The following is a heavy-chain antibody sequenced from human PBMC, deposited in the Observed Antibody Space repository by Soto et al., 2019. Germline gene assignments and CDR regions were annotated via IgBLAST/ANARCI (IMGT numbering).Heavy chain of an antibody. CDR2: INPDSGGT. J-gene: IGHJ2*01. CDR1: GYTFTIYH. D-gene: IGHD3-3*01. CDR3: AREIRSGYYKYWYFDL. Sequence: QVQLVQSGAEVREPGASVKVSCKASGYTFTIYHMHWVRQAPGQGLEWMGWINPDSGGTKYAQKFQGGVTLTRDTSISTVYMERSRLRSDDTAVYYCAREIRSGYYKYWYFDLWGRGTLVTVSS. V-gene: IGHV1-2*02.